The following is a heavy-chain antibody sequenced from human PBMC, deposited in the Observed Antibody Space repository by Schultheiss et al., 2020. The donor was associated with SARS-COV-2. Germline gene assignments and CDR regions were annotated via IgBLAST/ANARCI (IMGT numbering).Heavy chain of an antibody. D-gene: IGHD6-25*01. V-gene: IGHV4-4*07. Sequence: SETLSLTCTVSGGSISPFQWTWIRQPAGKGLEWIGRINTSGNTNYNPSLRSRVTVSRDTSGKQFSLKLTSVTAADTAVYYCAGDNGFYGMDVWGQGTTVTVSS. J-gene: IGHJ6*02. CDR1: GGSISPFQ. CDR2: INTSGNT. CDR3: AGDNGFYGMDV.